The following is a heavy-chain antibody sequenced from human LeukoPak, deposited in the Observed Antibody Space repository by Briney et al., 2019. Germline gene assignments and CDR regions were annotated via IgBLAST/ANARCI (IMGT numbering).Heavy chain of an antibody. Sequence: GGTLRLSCAASGFTVSTYWMSWVRQAPGKGLEWVANIKQDGSEKYYVDSVTGRFTISRDNAKNSLYLQMNSLRAEDMAVYYCARGSRELWFGELSMEVFDYWGQGTLVTVSS. CDR1: GFTVSTYW. J-gene: IGHJ4*02. D-gene: IGHD3-10*01. CDR3: ARGSRELWFGELSMEVFDY. V-gene: IGHV3-7*04. CDR2: IKQDGSEK.